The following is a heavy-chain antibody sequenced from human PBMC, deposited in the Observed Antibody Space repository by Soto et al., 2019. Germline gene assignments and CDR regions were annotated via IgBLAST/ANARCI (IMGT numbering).Heavy chain of an antibody. Sequence: ASVKVSCKASGYSFINYYTHWVRRAPGQGFEWMGRISPKSGVTDYAQKFQGRVSLAWDTSLNTAYMELSSLMSEDTAVYYCARPPGYISDWYYFDLWGQGTQVTVSS. CDR3: ARPPGYISDWYYFDL. CDR1: GYSFINYY. J-gene: IGHJ4*02. CDR2: ISPKSGVT. V-gene: IGHV1-2*02. D-gene: IGHD3-9*01.